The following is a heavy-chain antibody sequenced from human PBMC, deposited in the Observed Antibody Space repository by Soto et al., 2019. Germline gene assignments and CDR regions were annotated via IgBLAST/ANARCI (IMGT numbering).Heavy chain of an antibody. CDR1: GGSISGYY. CDR3: SRVGCSNSKCYTRGMDV. D-gene: IGHD2-2*01. V-gene: IGHV4-4*07. CDR2: IYSDGTT. Sequence: SETLSLTCTVSGGSISGYYWSWVRQPAGKGLEWVGRIYSDGTTNYSPSLKSRVTMSLDTSKDQFSLHLNSVTAADTAVYYCSRVGCSNSKCYTRGMDVWGQGTTVTV. J-gene: IGHJ6*02.